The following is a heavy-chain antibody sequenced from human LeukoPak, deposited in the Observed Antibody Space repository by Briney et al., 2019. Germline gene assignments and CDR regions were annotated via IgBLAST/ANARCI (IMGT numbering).Heavy chain of an antibody. V-gene: IGHV6-1*01. D-gene: IGHD1-26*01. CDR2: TYYRSKWYH. J-gene: IGHJ2*01. CDR3: ARGEWELLSPYWYFDL. Sequence: SQTLSLTCAISGDSVSSKSAAWNWIRQSPSRGLEWLGRTYYRSKWYHEYAVSVKSRITITPDTSKNQSSLQLNSVTPEDTAVYYCARGEWELLSPYWYFDLWGRGTLVTVSS. CDR1: GDSVSSKSAA.